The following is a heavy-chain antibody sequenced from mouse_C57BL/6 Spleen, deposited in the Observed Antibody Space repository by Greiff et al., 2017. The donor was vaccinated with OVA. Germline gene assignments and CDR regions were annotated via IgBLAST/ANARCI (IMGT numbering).Heavy chain of an antibody. Sequence: EVQGVESVAELVRPGASVKLSCTASGFNIKNTYMHWVKQRPEQGLEWIGRIDPANGNTKYAPKFQGKATITADTSSNTAYLQLSSLTSEDTAIYYCARCDGYYGWYFDVWGTGTTVTVSS. CDR3: ARCDGYYGWYFDV. V-gene: IGHV14-3*01. J-gene: IGHJ1*03. D-gene: IGHD2-3*01. CDR1: GFNIKNTY. CDR2: IDPANGNT.